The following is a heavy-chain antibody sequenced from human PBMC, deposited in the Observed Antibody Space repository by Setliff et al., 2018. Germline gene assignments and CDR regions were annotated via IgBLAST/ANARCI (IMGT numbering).Heavy chain of an antibody. D-gene: IGHD6-6*01. CDR2: IYPDDSDT. CDR3: ARGGQLAGFDY. CDR1: GYTLTNYW. Sequence: GESLKISCKSSGYTLTNYWIGWVRQMPGKGLEWMGIIYPDDSDTRYSPSFQGQVTMSADRSITTAYLQWSSLKASDTAIYYCARGGQLAGFDYWGQGALVTVSS. J-gene: IGHJ4*02. V-gene: IGHV5-51*01.